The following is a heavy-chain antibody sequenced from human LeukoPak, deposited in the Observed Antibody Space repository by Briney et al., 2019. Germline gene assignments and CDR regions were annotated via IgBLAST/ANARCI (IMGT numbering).Heavy chain of an antibody. CDR2: ISGSGDNT. V-gene: IGHV3-23*01. CDR1: GFTFSTYA. CDR3: AKDLWSTVVIPCAILFHY. J-gene: IGHJ4*02. D-gene: IGHD2-2*02. Sequence: GGSLRLSCAASGFTFSTYAMRWVRQAPGKGVVGVSTISGSGDNTYYADSVKSRFTISRDNSKNTLLLQMNSLRAEDTAVYFCAKDLWSTVVIPCAILFHYWGQGTLVTVSS.